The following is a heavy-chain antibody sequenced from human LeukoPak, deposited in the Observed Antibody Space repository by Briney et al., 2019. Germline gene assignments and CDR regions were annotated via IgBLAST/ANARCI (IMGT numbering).Heavy chain of an antibody. D-gene: IGHD5-12*01. CDR3: AGGYRQDY. CDR1: GFTSSDYY. J-gene: IGHJ4*02. V-gene: IGHV3-11*01. CDR2: ISSSGSTI. Sequence: PGRSLRPSCPAYGFTSSDYYMSWIRQAHGEGMEWVSYISSSGSTIDVAESVKGRFTISRDNAMNSLYLQMNRLRAEDTAVYYCAGGYRQDYWGQATLVTVSS.